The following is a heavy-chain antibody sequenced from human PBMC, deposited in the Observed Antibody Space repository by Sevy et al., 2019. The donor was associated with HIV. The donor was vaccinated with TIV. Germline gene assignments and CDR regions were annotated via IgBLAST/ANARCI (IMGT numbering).Heavy chain of an antibody. CDR3: VRRTVYASYFFDY. V-gene: IGHV5-51*01. Sequence: GESLKISCKGSGYTFTNYWIGWVRQMPGKGLEWMGSIYPGDSETIYSPSFEGQVSISVDKSISTAYLQWSSRKASDTAMYYCVRRTVYASYFFDYWGQGTLVTVSS. J-gene: IGHJ4*02. D-gene: IGHD1-20*01. CDR1: GYTFTNYW. CDR2: IYPGDSET.